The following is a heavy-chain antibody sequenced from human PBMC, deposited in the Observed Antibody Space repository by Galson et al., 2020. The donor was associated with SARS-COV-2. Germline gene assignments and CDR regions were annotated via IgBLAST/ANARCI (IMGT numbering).Heavy chain of an antibody. CDR1: GFSFNDHF. J-gene: IGHJ4*02. Sequence: GGSLRLSCTASGFSFNDHFMDWVRQAPGKGLEWVARISNRASGYSTEYAASVKGRFTISRDDSRNSVHLQTNSPKTEDTAVYYSVRDWDGAVDHWRQGTLVTDCS. D-gene: IGHD4-17*01. CDR2: ISNRASGYST. V-gene: IGHV3-72*01. CDR3: VRDWDGAVDH.